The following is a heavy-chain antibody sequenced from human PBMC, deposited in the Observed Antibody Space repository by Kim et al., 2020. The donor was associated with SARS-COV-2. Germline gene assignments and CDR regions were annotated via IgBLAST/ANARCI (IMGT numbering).Heavy chain of an antibody. V-gene: IGHV1-18*01. CDR3: ARDHVVGAAHAFDI. J-gene: IGHJ3*02. Sequence: AQKLQGRVTMTTDTSTSTAYMELRSLRSDDTAVYYCARDHVVGAAHAFDIWGQGTMVTVSS. D-gene: IGHD1-26*01.